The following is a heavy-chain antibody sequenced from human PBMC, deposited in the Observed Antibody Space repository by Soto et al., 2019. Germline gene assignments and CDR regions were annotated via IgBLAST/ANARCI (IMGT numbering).Heavy chain of an antibody. Sequence: QVQLVQSGVEVKKPGASVKVSCKASGYTFTNYGISWVRQAPGQVLEWMGWISAYNGNTNYAQKLQGRVTMTTDTSTSTAYMELRSLRSDDTAVYYCARDPRLNLTVAGAPAYCYYGMDVWGKGTTVTVSS. CDR3: ARDPRLNLTVAGAPAYCYYGMDV. V-gene: IGHV1-18*04. J-gene: IGHJ6*04. CDR2: ISAYNGNT. D-gene: IGHD6-19*01. CDR1: GYTFTNYG.